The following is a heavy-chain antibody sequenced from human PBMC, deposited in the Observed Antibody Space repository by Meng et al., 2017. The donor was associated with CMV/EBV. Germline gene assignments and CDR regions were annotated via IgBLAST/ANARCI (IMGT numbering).Heavy chain of an antibody. D-gene: IGHD3-3*01. V-gene: IGHV4-59*01. CDR2: IYYSGST. CDR3: AADGDFWSGYNWFDP. J-gene: IGHJ5*02. CDR1: GGSISSYY. Sequence: SETLSLTCTVSGGSISSYYWSWIRQPPGKGLEWIGYIYYSGSTNYNPSLKSRVTISVDTSKNQFSLKLSSVTAADTAVYYCAADGDFWSGYNWFDPWGQGTLVTVSS.